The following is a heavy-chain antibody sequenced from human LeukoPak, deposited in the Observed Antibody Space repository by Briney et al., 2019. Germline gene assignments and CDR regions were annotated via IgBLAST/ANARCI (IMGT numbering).Heavy chain of an antibody. CDR2: ISGSGDST. J-gene: IGHJ6*04. V-gene: IGHV3-23*01. Sequence: GGSLRLSCAASGFTFSNYAMRWVRQAPGEGLEWVSGISGSGDSTYYADSVKGRFTISRDNAKNSLYLQMNSLRAEDTAVYYCAELGITMIGGVWGKGTTVTISS. D-gene: IGHD3-10*02. CDR1: GFTFSNYA. CDR3: AELGITMIGGV.